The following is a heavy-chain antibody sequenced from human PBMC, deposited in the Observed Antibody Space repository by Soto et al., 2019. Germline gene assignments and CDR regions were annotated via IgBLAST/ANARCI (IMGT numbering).Heavy chain of an antibody. J-gene: IGHJ4*02. V-gene: IGHV1-8*01. D-gene: IGHD4-17*01. CDR3: ARWDYGVYARFDY. CDR2: MNPNSGNT. Sequence: QVQLVQSGAEVKKSGASVKVSCKASGYTFTSHDINWVRQATGQGLEWMGWMNPNSGNTGYAQKFQGSVTMTRNTSISTAYMELSSLRSEDTAVYYCARWDYGVYARFDYWGQGTLVTVSS. CDR1: GYTFTSHD.